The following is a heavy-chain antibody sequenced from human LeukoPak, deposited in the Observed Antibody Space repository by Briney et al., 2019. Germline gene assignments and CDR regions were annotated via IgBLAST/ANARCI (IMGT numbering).Heavy chain of an antibody. D-gene: IGHD3-16*01. V-gene: IGHV1-2*02. CDR1: GVRFTGYY. CDR2: INPNNGDT. J-gene: IGHJ6*03. CDR3: AGGKPEYYYYYMDV. Sequence: ASVKVSCKASGVRFTGYYLHWVRQAPGQGLEWMGWINPNNGDTSYAQKFQGRVTMTWDTSTSTAYMELNRLRSDDTAVFYCAGGKPEYYYYYMDVWGKGTTATVSS.